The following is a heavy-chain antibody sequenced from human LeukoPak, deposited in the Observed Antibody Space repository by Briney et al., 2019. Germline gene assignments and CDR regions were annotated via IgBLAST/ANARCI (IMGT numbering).Heavy chain of an antibody. J-gene: IGHJ1*01. V-gene: IGHV3-23*01. CDR2: IDGGGDGT. Sequence: GGSLRLSCAASRFTFSDYAMSWVRQAPGKRLEWVSTIDGGGDGTYYADAVKGRFTISRDTSRNTLFLQMNSLRTEDTAVYYCAKDWGQVPASISGHWGQGTLVTVSS. CDR1: RFTFSDYA. D-gene: IGHD2-2*01. CDR3: AKDWGQVPASISGH.